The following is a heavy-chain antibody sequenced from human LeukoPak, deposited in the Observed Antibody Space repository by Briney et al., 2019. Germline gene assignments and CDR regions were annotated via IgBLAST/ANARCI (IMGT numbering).Heavy chain of an antibody. V-gene: IGHV5-51*01. CDR1: GYSFTSYW. CDR3: ARQQQQLNTPFDY. J-gene: IGHJ4*02. D-gene: IGHD6-13*01. CDR2: INPGDSDT. Sequence: GESLKISCKGFGYSFTSYWIGWVRQMPGKGLGWVGIINPGDSDTRYSPSFQAQVTISADKSISTAYLQWSSLKASDTAMQYCARQQQQLNTPFDYWGQGTLVTVSS.